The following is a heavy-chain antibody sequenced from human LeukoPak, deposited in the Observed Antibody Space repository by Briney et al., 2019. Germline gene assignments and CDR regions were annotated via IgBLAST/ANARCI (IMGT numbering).Heavy chain of an antibody. V-gene: IGHV4-34*01. CDR1: GGSFSGYY. Sequence: SETLSLTCAVYGGSFSGYYWSWIRQPPGKGLEWIGEINHSGSTNYNPSLKSRVTISVDTSKNQFSLKLSSVTAADTAVYYCARGRVYNYDSSGYFFDYWGQGTLVTVSS. CDR2: INHSGST. CDR3: ARGRVYNYDSSGYFFDY. J-gene: IGHJ4*02. D-gene: IGHD3-22*01.